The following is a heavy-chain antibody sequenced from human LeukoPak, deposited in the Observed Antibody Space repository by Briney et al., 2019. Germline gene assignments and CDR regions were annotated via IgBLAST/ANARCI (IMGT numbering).Heavy chain of an antibody. J-gene: IGHJ4*02. CDR2: IYYSGST. Sequence: SETLSLTCTVSGGSISGYYWSWIRQPPGKGLEWIGYIYYSGSTNYNPSLKSRVTISEDTSKNQFSLKLSSVTAADTAVYYCARGGRDDYTLNPFDYWGQGTLVTVSS. CDR3: ARGGRDDYTLNPFDY. D-gene: IGHD5-24*01. V-gene: IGHV4-59*08. CDR1: GGSISGYY.